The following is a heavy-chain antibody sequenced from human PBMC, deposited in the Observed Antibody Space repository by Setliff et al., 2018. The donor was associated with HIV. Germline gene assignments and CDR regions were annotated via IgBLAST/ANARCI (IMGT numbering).Heavy chain of an antibody. CDR3: VRDVKTYDI. Sequence: PGGSLRLSCAASGFTFTTYWMGWVRQAPGKGLEWVANIKQDGSERKYVDSVKGRFSISRDNAKNSMYLQMNGLRAEDTAIYYCVRDVKTYDIWGQGTMVTVSS. J-gene: IGHJ3*02. CDR2: IKQDGSER. V-gene: IGHV3-7*05. CDR1: GFTFTTYW.